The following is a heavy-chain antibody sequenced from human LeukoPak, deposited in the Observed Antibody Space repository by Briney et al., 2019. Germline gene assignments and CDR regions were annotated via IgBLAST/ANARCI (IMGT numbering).Heavy chain of an antibody. CDR2: FYYTGST. V-gene: IGHV4-59*01. CDR1: GGSISSYY. D-gene: IGHD3-10*02. J-gene: IGHJ6*02. CDR3: ARGTMLGYYYYGMDV. Sequence: SETLSLTCTVSGGSISSYYWNWIRQPPGKGLEWIGYFYYTGSTNYNPSLKSRVTISVDTSKNQFSLKLSSVTAADTAVYFCARGTMLGYYYYGMDVWGQGTTVTVSS.